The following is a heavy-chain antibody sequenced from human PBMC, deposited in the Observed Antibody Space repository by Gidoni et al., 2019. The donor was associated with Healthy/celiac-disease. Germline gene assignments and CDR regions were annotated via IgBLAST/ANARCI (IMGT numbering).Heavy chain of an antibody. D-gene: IGHD6-13*01. V-gene: IGHV4-61*02. Sequence: QVQLQESGPGLVKPSQTLSLTFTASGGSISSGRYYWSWIRPPAGKGLELIGRIYTSGITNYNPSLKSRVTMSVDTSKNQFSLKLSSVTAADTAVYYCARAAGIAAPNYYYGMDVWGQGTTVTVSS. CDR1: GGSISSGRYY. J-gene: IGHJ6*02. CDR2: IYTSGIT. CDR3: ARAAGIAAPNYYYGMDV.